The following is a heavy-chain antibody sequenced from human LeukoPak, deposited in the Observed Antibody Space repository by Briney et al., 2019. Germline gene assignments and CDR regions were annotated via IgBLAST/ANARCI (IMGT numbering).Heavy chain of an antibody. Sequence: GGSLRLSCAASGFTFNSYGMTWVRQAPGKGLEWVSAMSGSGGSTYYADSVKGRFIISRDTSKNTLYLQMNSLRAEDTAIYHCAKGMPHCSSTSCYLDHWGQGALVTVSS. CDR1: GFTFNSYG. V-gene: IGHV3-23*01. CDR2: MSGSGGST. J-gene: IGHJ4*02. CDR3: AKGMPHCSSTSCYLDH. D-gene: IGHD2-2*01.